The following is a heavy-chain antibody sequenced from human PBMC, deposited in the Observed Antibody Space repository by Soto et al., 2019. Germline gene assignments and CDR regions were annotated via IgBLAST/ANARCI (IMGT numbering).Heavy chain of an antibody. Sequence: PGGSLRLSCAASGFTFSNYGMSWVRQAPGKGLEWVSVISGSGGSTYYADSVKGRFTSSRDNSKNTVYLQMNSLRAEDTAVYYCAKDSPVGVPLLRDLHDWGQGTLVTVSS. CDR2: ISGSGGST. CDR3: AKDSPVGVPLLRDLHD. J-gene: IGHJ1*01. V-gene: IGHV3-23*01. D-gene: IGHD2-15*01. CDR1: GFTFSNYG.